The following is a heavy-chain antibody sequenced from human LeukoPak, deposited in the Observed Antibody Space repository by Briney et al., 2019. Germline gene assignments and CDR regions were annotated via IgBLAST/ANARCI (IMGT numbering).Heavy chain of an antibody. D-gene: IGHD3-22*01. J-gene: IGHJ6*03. CDR3: ARDGSSGYLQYYYYYMDV. CDR1: GFTFDDYG. Sequence: GGSLRLSCAASGFTFDDYGMSWVRQAPGKGLEWVSGINWNGGSTGYADSVKGRFTISRDNAKNSLYLQMNSLRAEDTALYYCARDGSSGYLQYYYYYMDVWGKGTTVTVSS. CDR2: INWNGGST. V-gene: IGHV3-20*04.